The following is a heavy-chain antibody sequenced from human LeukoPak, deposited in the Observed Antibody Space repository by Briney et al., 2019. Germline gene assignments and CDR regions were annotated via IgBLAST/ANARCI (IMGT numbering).Heavy chain of an antibody. J-gene: IGHJ4*02. Sequence: KPSETLSLTCTVSGGSISSSSYYWGWIRQPPGKGLEWIGSIYYSGSTYYNPSLKSRVTISVDTSKNQFSLKLSSVTAADTAVYYCARHQEGVGIDYWGQGTLVTVSS. CDR3: ARHQEGVGIDY. CDR1: GGSISSSSYY. V-gene: IGHV4-39*01. CDR2: IYYSGST. D-gene: IGHD3-3*01.